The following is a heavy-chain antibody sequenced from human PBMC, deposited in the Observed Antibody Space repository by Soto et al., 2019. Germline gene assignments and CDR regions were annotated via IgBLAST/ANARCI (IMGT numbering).Heavy chain of an antibody. V-gene: IGHV1-3*01. D-gene: IGHD2-15*01. CDR1: GFTISYYS. J-gene: IGHJ4*02. CDR3: ARDLYCSGGSCYGNFDY. CDR2: INADNGNT. Sequence: ASVKVSCKAPGFTISYYSMQWVRQGPGKRLEWMGWINADNGNTKYSQKFQGRVTITRDTSASTAYMELSSLRSEDTAVYYCARDLYCSGGSCYGNFDYWGQGTLVTVSS.